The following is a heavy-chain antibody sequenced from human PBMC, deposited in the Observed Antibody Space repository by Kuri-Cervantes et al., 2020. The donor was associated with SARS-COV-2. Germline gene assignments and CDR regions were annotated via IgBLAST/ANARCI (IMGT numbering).Heavy chain of an antibody. CDR1: GFTFSSYS. D-gene: IGHD3-22*01. V-gene: IGHV3-74*01. CDR2: INSDGSST. J-gene: IGHJ3*02. Sequence: GESLKISCAASGFTFSSYSMNWVRQAPGKGLVWVSRINSDGSSTSYADSVKGRFTISRDNAKNTLYLQMNSLRAEDTAVYYCAREGYYYDSTEASREGINAFDIWGQGTMVTVSS. CDR3: AREGYYYDSTEASREGINAFDI.